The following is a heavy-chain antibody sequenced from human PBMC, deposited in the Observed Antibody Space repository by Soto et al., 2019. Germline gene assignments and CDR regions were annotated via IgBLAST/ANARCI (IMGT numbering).Heavy chain of an antibody. V-gene: IGHV4-30-4*01. J-gene: IGHJ4*02. CDR3: ASRHSSPYFDY. CDR1: GGSISSGDYY. Sequence: QVQLQESGPGLVKPSQTLSLTCTVSGGSISSGDYYWSWIRQPPGKGLEWIGSIYYSGSTYYNPSLKSRVTISVDTPKNQFSLKLNSVTAADPAVYYCASRHSSPYFDYWGQGTLVTVSS. D-gene: IGHD6-13*01. CDR2: IYYSGST.